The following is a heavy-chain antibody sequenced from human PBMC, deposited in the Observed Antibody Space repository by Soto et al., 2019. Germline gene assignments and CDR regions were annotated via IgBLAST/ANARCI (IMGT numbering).Heavy chain of an antibody. CDR1: GFTFSSYA. D-gene: IGHD3-3*01. CDR3: AKRKDFWSDYHTS. CDR2: ISGSGGRT. J-gene: IGHJ4*02. Sequence: GGSLRLACAASGFTFSSYAMSWVRQAPGKGLEWVSAISGSGGRTYYADSVKGRFTISRDNSKNTLYLLMNSLRAEDTAVYYCAKRKDFWSDYHTSRGQGTLVTVSS. V-gene: IGHV3-23*01.